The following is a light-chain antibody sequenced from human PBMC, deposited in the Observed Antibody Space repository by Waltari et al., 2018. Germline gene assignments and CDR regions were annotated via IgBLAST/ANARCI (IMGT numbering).Light chain of an antibody. Sequence: EIVLTQSPATLSLSPGERATLSCRASQSVSSYLAWYQQKPGQAPSRLIYDASNRATGIPARFSGSGSGTEFTLTISSLEPEDFAVYYCQQRSNWPLTFGQGTRLEIK. J-gene: IGKJ5*01. CDR2: DAS. CDR3: QQRSNWPLT. V-gene: IGKV3-11*01. CDR1: QSVSSY.